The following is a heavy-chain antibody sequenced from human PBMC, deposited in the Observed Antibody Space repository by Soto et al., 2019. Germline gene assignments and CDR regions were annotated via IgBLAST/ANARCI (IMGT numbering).Heavy chain of an antibody. CDR1: GFTFSNYW. V-gene: IGHV3-7*01. Sequence: EVQLVESGGGLVQPGGSLRLSCAASGFTFSNYWMSWVRQAPGKGQEWVANIKQDGTEKNYVDSVRGRFTISRDNAKNSLDLKMNSLTAEDAAVYYCASVAIWGQGTLVTVSS. D-gene: IGHD5-12*01. J-gene: IGHJ4*02. CDR3: ASVAI. CDR2: IKQDGTEK.